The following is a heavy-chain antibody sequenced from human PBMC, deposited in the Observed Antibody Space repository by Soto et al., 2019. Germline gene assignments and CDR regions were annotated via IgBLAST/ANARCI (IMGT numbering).Heavy chain of an antibody. CDR3: ARACSGGSCYSIGTVGMDV. V-gene: IGHV3-11*01. D-gene: IGHD2-15*01. CDR1: GFTFSDYY. CDR2: ISSSGSTI. J-gene: IGHJ6*02. Sequence: SLRLSCAASGFTFSDYYMSWIRQAPGKGLEWVSYISSSGSTIYYADSVKGRFTISRDNAKNSLYLQMNSLRAEDAAVYYCARACSGGSCYSIGTVGMDVWGQGTTVTVSS.